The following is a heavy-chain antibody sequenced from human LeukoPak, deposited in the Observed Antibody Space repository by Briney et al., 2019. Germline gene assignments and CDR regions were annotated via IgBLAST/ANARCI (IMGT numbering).Heavy chain of an antibody. V-gene: IGHV4-59*01. CDR3: ARGGVPGGFYGSFDY. Sequence: SETLSLTCTVSGGSISTFYWSWMRQPPGRGLEWIGYIYYSGSTNHNPSLQSRVTISVDTSKNQFSLKLNSVTAADTAVYYCARGGVPGGFYGSFDYWGQGTLVSVSS. J-gene: IGHJ4*02. D-gene: IGHD3-3*01. CDR2: IYYSGST. CDR1: GGSISTFY.